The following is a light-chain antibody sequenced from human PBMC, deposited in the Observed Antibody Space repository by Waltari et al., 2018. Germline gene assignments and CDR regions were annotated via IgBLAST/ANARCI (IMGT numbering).Light chain of an antibody. Sequence: EIVLTRSPGTLSLSPGERATLSCRASQSVSSSYLAWYQQKPGQAPRLLIYGASSRATGIPDRFSGSGSGTDFTLTIRRLEPEDFAVYYCQHYGSSSWTFGQGTKVEIK. CDR3: QHYGSSSWT. V-gene: IGKV3-20*01. J-gene: IGKJ1*01. CDR2: GAS. CDR1: QSVSSSY.